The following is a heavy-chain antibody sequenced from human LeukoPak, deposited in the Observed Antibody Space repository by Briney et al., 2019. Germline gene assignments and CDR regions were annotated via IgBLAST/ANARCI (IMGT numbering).Heavy chain of an antibody. CDR1: GYTFTGYY. D-gene: IGHD6-19*01. CDR3: ARAPYSSGGSTNYYYYYYMDV. CDR2: ISPIFGTA. Sequence: SVKVSCNASGYTFTGYYMHWVRQAPGQGLEWKGGISPIFGTAVYAQKFQGRVTITANESTSTAYMELSSLRSEDTAVYYCARAPYSSGGSTNYYYYYYMDVWGKGTTVTVSS. J-gene: IGHJ6*03. V-gene: IGHV1-69*13.